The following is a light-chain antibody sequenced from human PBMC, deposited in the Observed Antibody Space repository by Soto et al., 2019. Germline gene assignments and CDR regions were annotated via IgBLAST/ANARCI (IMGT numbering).Light chain of an antibody. CDR1: SSNIGSNT. CDR3: AAWDDSLNGPV. V-gene: IGLV1-44*01. J-gene: IGLJ2*01. CDR2: SNN. Sequence: QSVLTQPTSASGTPGQRVTISCSGSSSNIGSNTVNWYQQLPGTAPKLFIYSNNQRPSGVPDRFSGSKSGTSASLAISGLQSDDEADYYCAAWDDSLNGPVFGGGTKVTVL.